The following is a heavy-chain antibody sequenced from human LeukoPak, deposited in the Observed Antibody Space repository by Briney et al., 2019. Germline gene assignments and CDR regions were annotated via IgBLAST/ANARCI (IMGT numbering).Heavy chain of an antibody. V-gene: IGHV3-30*03. CDR3: ARDRGYSGYAHGY. J-gene: IGHJ4*02. CDR1: GFTFSSYG. Sequence: PGGSLRLSCAASGFTFSSYGMHWVRQAPGKGLEWVAVISYDGSNKYYADSVKGRFTISRDNSKNTLYLQMNSLRAEDTAVYYCARDRGYSGYAHGYWGQGTLVTVSS. CDR2: ISYDGSNK. D-gene: IGHD5-12*01.